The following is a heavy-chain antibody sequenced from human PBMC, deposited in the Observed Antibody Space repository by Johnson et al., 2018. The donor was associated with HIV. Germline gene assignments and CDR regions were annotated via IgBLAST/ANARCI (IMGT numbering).Heavy chain of an antibody. CDR3: ARPGIVVLPAGAFDI. V-gene: IGHV3-30*04. CDR2: ISSDGNNK. Sequence: VQLVESEGGVVQPGRSLRLSCAASGFTFSSYAMHWVRQAPGKGLEWVALISSDGNNKYYSDSVKGRFTVSIDKSKNTLYLQMNSLRGDDTAVYYCARPGIVVLPAGAFDIWGPGTMVTVSS. D-gene: IGHD2-2*01. CDR1: GFTFSSYA. J-gene: IGHJ3*02.